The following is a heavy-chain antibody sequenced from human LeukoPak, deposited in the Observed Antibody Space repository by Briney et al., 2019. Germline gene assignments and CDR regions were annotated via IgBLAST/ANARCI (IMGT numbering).Heavy chain of an antibody. CDR2: IGINGSPI. CDR1: GFIFSSYE. D-gene: IGHD5-18*01. J-gene: IGHJ4*02. V-gene: IGHV3-48*03. CDR3: ASQFPGYGYGTSFY. Sequence: PVGSLRLSCAASGFIFSSYEMNWVRQTPGKGLEWVSYIGINGSPIYYADSVKGRFTISRDNAKNSLYLQINSLRAEDTAVYYFASQFPGYGYGTSFYWGQGTLVTVS.